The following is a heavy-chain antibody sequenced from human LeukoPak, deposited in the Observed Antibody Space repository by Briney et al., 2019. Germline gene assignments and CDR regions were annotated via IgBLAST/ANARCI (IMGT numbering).Heavy chain of an antibody. V-gene: IGHV1-2*02. D-gene: IGHD3-10*01. CDR3: ARDLDYGSGSFSN. Sequence: ASVKVSCKASGYTFTDFYIHWVRQAPGQGLEWMGWINPNSGGTTYAQKFQGRVTMTTDTSISTAYLELNGLRSDDTAVYYCARDLDYGSGSFSNWGQGAIVTVSS. CDR2: INPNSGGT. CDR1: GYTFTDFY. J-gene: IGHJ4*02.